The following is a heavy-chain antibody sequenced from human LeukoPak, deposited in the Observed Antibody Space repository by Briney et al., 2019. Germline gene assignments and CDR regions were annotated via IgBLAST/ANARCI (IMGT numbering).Heavy chain of an antibody. CDR1: GFTFSSYG. D-gene: IGHD3-9*01. V-gene: IGHV3-30*18. CDR3: AKDASRYYDILTGYHDY. J-gene: IGHJ4*02. Sequence: GGSLRLSCAASGFTFSSYGMHWVRQAPGKGLEWVAVIPYDGSNKYYADSVKGRFTISRDNSKNTLYLQMNSLRAEDTAVYYCAKDASRYYDILTGYHDYWGQGTLVTVSS. CDR2: IPYDGSNK.